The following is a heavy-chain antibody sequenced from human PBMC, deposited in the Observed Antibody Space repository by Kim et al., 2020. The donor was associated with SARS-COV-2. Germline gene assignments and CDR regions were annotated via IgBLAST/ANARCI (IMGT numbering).Heavy chain of an antibody. D-gene: IGHD3-10*01. Sequence: VSVKSRIISSPDTSKNQVSLQLNSVTPEDTAVYYCARRQGVSGSPGAFDIWGQGTMVTVSS. V-gene: IGHV6-1*01. J-gene: IGHJ3*02. CDR3: ARRQGVSGSPGAFDI.